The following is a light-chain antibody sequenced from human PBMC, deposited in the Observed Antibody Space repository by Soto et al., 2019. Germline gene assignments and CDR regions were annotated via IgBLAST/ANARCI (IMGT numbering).Light chain of an antibody. CDR3: AASYDSLNAPV. CDR1: SSNIGSNT. Sequence: QSVLTQPASASGTPGQRVTISCSGSSSNIGSNTVNWYQQLHGTAPKILIYSNNKRPSGVTDRFSASKSGTSASLAISGLQSEDEADYYCAASYDSLNAPVFGGGTKVTVL. J-gene: IGLJ2*01. CDR2: SNN. V-gene: IGLV1-44*01.